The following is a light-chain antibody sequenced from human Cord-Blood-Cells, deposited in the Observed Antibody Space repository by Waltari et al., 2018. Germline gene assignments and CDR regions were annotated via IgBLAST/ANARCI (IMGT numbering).Light chain of an antibody. Sequence: SYELTQPPSVSVSPGQTASITCSGDKLGDKYACWYQQKQGQSPVLVIYQDSKRPSWLPERFSGSNSGNTATLTISGTQAMDEADYYCQAWDSSTVVFGGGTKLTVL. V-gene: IGLV3-1*01. CDR1: KLGDKY. CDR2: QDS. CDR3: QAWDSSTVV. J-gene: IGLJ2*01.